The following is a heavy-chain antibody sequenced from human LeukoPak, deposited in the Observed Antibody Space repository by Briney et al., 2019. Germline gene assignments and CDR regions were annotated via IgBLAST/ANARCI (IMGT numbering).Heavy chain of an antibody. J-gene: IGHJ4*02. CDR2: MNGGNGNT. V-gene: IGHV1-3*01. Sequence: ASVKVSCKASGYTFTTYAMHWVRQAPGQRLEWMGWMNGGNGNTEYSQKFQGRVTMTRDTSTSTVYMELSSLRSEDTAVYYCARVKGIAVAGPPFDYWGQGTLVTVSS. D-gene: IGHD6-19*01. CDR1: GYTFTTYA. CDR3: ARVKGIAVAGPPFDY.